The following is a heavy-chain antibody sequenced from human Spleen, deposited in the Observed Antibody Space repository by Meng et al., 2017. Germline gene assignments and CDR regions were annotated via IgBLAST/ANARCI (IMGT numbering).Heavy chain of an antibody. CDR1: GFTFSSYA. CDR2: ISYDGSNK. D-gene: IGHD6-19*01. Sequence: GESLKISCAASGFTFSSYAMHWVRQAPGKGLEWVAVISYDGSNKYYADSVKGRFTISRDNSKNTLYLQMNSLRAEDTAVYYCARDLRGSGWLTAYYYYYYGMDVWGQGTTVTVSS. CDR3: ARDLRGSGWLTAYYYYYYGMDV. V-gene: IGHV3-30*01. J-gene: IGHJ6*02.